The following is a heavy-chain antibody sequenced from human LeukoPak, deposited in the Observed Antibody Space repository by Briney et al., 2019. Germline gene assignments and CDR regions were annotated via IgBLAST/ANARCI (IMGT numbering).Heavy chain of an antibody. V-gene: IGHV1-69*13. CDR3: ARARGGIRDFWSGYSLDY. CDR1: GGTFSSYA. D-gene: IGHD3-3*01. CDR2: IIPIFGTA. J-gene: IGHJ4*02. Sequence: SVKVSCKASGGTFSSYAISWVRQAPGQGLEWMGGIIPIFGTANYAQKFQGRVTITADESTSTAYMELSSLRSEDTAVYYCARARGGIRDFWSGYSLDYWGQGTLVTVSS.